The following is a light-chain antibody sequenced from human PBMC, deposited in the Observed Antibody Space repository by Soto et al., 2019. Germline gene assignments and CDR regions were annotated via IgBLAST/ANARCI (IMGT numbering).Light chain of an antibody. CDR3: QHYHNWPPWT. J-gene: IGKJ1*01. CDR1: QSVSSS. Sequence: EVVMTQSPDTLSVSPGERATLSCRASQSVSSSLAWYQQKPGQAPRLLLYGASTRATGVPARFSGSGSATKFTPPISSLQSEDVEVYYCQHYHNWPPWTFGQGTRVEIK. V-gene: IGKV3-15*01. CDR2: GAS.